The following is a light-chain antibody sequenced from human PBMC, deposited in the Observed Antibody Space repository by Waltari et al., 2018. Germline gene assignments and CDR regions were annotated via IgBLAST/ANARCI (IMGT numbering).Light chain of an antibody. CDR3: QHYGSSPRT. CDR1: QSVNSAY. CDR2: NTS. V-gene: IGKV3-20*01. Sequence: EIVLTQSPRTLSLSPGERATLSCRASQSVNSAYLAWYQQKPGQAPRLLIYNTSNRATGIPDRFSGTGSGADFTLTISRLESEGFAVYFCQHYGSSPRTFGQGTRLEIK. J-gene: IGKJ2*01.